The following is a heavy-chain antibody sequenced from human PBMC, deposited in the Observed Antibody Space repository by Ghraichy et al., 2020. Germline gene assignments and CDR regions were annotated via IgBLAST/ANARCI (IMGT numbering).Heavy chain of an antibody. CDR2: INHSGST. J-gene: IGHJ6*02. CDR1: GGSFSGYY. Sequence: YAVYGGSFSGYYWSWIRQPPGKGLEWIGEINHSGSTNYNPSLKSRVTISVDTSKNQFSLKLSSVTAADTAVYYCASRHRYYGSGSDGPNYYYYYGMDVWGQGTTVTVSS. D-gene: IGHD3-10*01. CDR3: ASRHRYYGSGSDGPNYYYYYGMDV. V-gene: IGHV4-34*01.